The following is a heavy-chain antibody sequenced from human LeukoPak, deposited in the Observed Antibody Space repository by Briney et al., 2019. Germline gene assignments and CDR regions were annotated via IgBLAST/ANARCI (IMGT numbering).Heavy chain of an antibody. Sequence: ASVKVSCKASGYTFTSYDINWVRQAPGQGLEWMGRINPNSGGTNYAQKFQGRVTMTGDTSISTAYMELSRLRSDDTAVYYCARVWYSYGYFDYWGQGTLVTVSS. J-gene: IGHJ4*02. CDR2: INPNSGGT. CDR1: GYTFTSYD. D-gene: IGHD5-18*01. V-gene: IGHV1-2*06. CDR3: ARVWYSYGYFDY.